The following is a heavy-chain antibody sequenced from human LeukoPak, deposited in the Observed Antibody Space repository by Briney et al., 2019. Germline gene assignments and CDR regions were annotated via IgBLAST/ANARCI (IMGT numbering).Heavy chain of an antibody. Sequence: GGSLRLSCAASGFTFSSYAMSWVRQAPGKGLEWVSAISGSGGSTYYADSVKGRFTISRDNSKNTLYLQMDSLRAEDTAVYYCAKGSTMVRGYYFDYWGQGTLVTVSS. CDR2: ISGSGGST. V-gene: IGHV3-23*01. D-gene: IGHD3-10*01. J-gene: IGHJ4*02. CDR1: GFTFSSYA. CDR3: AKGSTMVRGYYFDY.